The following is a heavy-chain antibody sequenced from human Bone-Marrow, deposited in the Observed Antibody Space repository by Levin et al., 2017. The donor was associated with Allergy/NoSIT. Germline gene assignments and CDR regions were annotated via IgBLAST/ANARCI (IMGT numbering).Heavy chain of an antibody. CDR3: ARDLGFVGLINWRDP. V-gene: IGHV1-69*06. J-gene: IGHJ5*02. CDR1: GDTFSHYA. D-gene: IGHD3-3*01. Sequence: GASVKVSCKTSGDTFSHYAISWVRQAPGQGLEWMGGIIPVFGSTNYAQKFQGKITITADTSTNTAYLELSGLKSEDTAVYYCARDLGFVGLINWRDPWGQGTLVIVSS. CDR2: IIPVFGST.